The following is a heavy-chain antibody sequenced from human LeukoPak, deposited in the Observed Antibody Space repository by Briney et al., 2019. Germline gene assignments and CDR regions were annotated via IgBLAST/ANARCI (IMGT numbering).Heavy chain of an antibody. CDR3: ARSGDSSGYYYDY. CDR2: IYSSGST. CDR1: GGSISSGGYF. J-gene: IGHJ4*02. Sequence: SETLSLTCTVSGGSISSGGYFWSWIRQLPGKGLEWIGYIYSSGSTYYNPSLKSRVTISVDTSKNQFSLKLSSVTAADTAVFYCARSGDSSGYYYDYWGQGTLVTVSS. V-gene: IGHV4-31*03. D-gene: IGHD3-22*01.